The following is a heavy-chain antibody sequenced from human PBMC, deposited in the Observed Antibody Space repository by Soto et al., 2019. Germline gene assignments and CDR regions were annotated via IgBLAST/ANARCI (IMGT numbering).Heavy chain of an antibody. D-gene: IGHD5-18*01. V-gene: IGHV3-15*01. CDR1: GLTFSNVW. Sequence: GGSLRLSCAASGLTFSNVWMTWVRQAPGKGLAWVGRIKSKSDGETADGAATVKGRFTISRDDSKNTVFLEMNSLKSEDTALYYCAITAMINRDSSTSFDYWGRGTQVTVSS. CDR2: IKSKSDGETA. CDR3: AITAMINRDSSTSFDY. J-gene: IGHJ4*02.